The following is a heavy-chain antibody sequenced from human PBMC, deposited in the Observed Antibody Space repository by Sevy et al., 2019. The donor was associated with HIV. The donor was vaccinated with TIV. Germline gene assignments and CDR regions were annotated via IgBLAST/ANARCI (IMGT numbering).Heavy chain of an antibody. CDR3: ARDGLTYGGMDV. J-gene: IGHJ6*02. CDR1: GDSVSSNSAA. CDR2: TYYRSKWYN. V-gene: IGHV6-1*01. D-gene: IGHD1-20*01. Sequence: SETLSLTCAISGDSVSSNSAAWNWIRQSPSRGLEWLGRTYYRSKWYNDYAVSMKSRITINPDTSKNQVSLQLNSVTPEDTAIYYCARDGLTYGGMDVWGQGTTVTVSS.